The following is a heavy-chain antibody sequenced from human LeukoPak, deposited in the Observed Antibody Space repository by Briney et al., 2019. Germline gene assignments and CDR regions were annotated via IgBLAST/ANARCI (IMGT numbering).Heavy chain of an antibody. CDR3: ARGYCSSTSCYDY. CDR2: IYYSGST. D-gene: IGHD2-2*01. V-gene: IGHV4-59*01. Sequence: PSETLSLTCTVSGGSISSYYWRWIRQPPGKGLEWIGYIYYSGSTNYNPSLKSRVTISVDTSKNQFSLKLSSVTAADTAVYYCARGYCSSTSCYDYWGQGTLVTVSS. CDR1: GGSISSYY. J-gene: IGHJ4*02.